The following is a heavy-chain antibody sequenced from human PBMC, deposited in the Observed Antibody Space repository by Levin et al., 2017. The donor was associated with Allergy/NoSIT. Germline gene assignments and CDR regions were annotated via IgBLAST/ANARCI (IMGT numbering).Heavy chain of an antibody. D-gene: IGHD3-10*01. CDR3: ATDDIYGSGSWWFDP. J-gene: IGHJ5*02. Sequence: GESLKISCKVSGYTLTELSMHWVRQAPGKGLEWMGGFDPEDGETIYAQKFQGRVTMTEDTSTDTAYMELSSLRSEDTAVYYCATDDIYGSGSWWFDPWGQGTLVTVSS. V-gene: IGHV1-24*01. CDR1: GYTLTELS. CDR2: FDPEDGET.